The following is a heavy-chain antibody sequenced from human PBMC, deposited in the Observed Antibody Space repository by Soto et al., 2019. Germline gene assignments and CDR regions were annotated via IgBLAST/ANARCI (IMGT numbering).Heavy chain of an antibody. D-gene: IGHD2-2*01. CDR2: IYYNGST. CDR3: ARVREGGHEVPAAPFDP. V-gene: IGHV4-59*01. CDR1: GGSISSYY. Sequence: SETLSLTCTVSGGSISSYYWSWIRQPPGKGLEWIGYIYYNGSTNYNPSLKSRVTISVDTSKNQFSLKLSSVTAADTAVYYCARVREGGHEVPAAPFDPWGQGTLVTVSS. J-gene: IGHJ5*02.